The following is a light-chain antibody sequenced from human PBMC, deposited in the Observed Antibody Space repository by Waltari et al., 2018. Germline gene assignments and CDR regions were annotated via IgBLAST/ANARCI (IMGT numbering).Light chain of an antibody. CDR1: PNLLYTSNNKNS. V-gene: IGKV4-1*01. J-gene: IGKJ1*01. Sequence: DIVMTQSPDSLAVSLGERATLNCKSSPNLLYTSNNKNSLAWYQQKPGQPPKLLIYWASTRQSGVPDRFGGGGSGTDFTLTISSLQAEDVALYYCQQYYSIPWTFGQGTKVEIK. CDR2: WAS. CDR3: QQYYSIPWT.